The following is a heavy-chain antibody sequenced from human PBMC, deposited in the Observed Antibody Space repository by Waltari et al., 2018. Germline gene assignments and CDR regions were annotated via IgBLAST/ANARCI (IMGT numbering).Heavy chain of an antibody. CDR2: ISSSSSYI. D-gene: IGHD3-3*01. Sequence: EVQLVESGGGLVKPGGSLRLSCAASGFTFSSYSMKWVRTAPGKGLEWVSSISSSSSYIYYADSVKGRFTISRDNAKNSLYLQMNSLRAEDTAVYYCARGWTGQLRAFDIWGQGTMVTVSS. J-gene: IGHJ3*02. V-gene: IGHV3-21*01. CDR3: ARGWTGQLRAFDI. CDR1: GFTFSSYS.